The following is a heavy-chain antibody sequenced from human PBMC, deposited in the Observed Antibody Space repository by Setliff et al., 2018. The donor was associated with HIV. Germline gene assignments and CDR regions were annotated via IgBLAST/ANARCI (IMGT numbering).Heavy chain of an antibody. D-gene: IGHD2-2*02. CDR3: ARYTSKLDWFDP. J-gene: IGHJ5*02. CDR2: IHYSGRS. Sequence: NPSETLSLTCTVSGDSITNDDYYWGWNRQPPGKGLEWIGIIHYSGRSYYDPSLKSRLTIFVDTSKTQFYLKLRSVTASDTAVYFCARYTSKLDWFDPWGQGTLVTVSS. V-gene: IGHV4-39*01. CDR1: GDSITNDDYY.